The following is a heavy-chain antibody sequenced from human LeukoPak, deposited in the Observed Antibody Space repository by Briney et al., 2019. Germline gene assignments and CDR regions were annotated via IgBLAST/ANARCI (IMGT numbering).Heavy chain of an antibody. CDR1: GFTVSSNY. J-gene: IGHJ4*02. CDR3: AKDRALYYDFWSGYSCYDY. V-gene: IGHV3-66*01. Sequence: PGGSLRLSCAASGFTVSSNYMSWVRQAPGKGLGWVSVIYSCGSTYYADSVKGRFTISRDNSKNTLYLQMNSLRAEDTAVYYCAKDRALYYDFWSGYSCYDYWGQGTLVTVSS. D-gene: IGHD3-3*01. CDR2: IYSCGST.